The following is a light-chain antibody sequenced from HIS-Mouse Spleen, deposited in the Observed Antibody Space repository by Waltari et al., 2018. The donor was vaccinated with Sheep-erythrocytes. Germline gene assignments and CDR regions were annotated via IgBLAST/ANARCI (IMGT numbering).Light chain of an antibody. CDR2: EDS. Sequence: SYELTQPPSVSASPGQTARITCSGDALPNKYAYGYQQKSGQAPVLVIYEDSKRPSGIPERFSGSTSGTMATLTISGAQVEDEADYYCYSTDSSGNHWVFGGGTKLTVL. CDR3: YSTDSSGNHWV. V-gene: IGLV3-10*01. J-gene: IGLJ3*02. CDR1: ALPNKY.